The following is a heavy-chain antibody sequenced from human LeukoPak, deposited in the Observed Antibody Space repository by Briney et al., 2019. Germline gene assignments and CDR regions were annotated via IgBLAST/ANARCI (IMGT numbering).Heavy chain of an antibody. V-gene: IGHV3-23*01. D-gene: IGHD1-14*01. J-gene: IGHJ4*02. Sequence: PGGSLKLSCAASGFTFSSFVLHWVRRAQGRGLEGASAISGSGGSTYYADSVKGRFTISRDNSKNTLYLQMNSLRAEDTAVYYCAKLSENIKSYYFDYWGQGTLVTVSS. CDR1: GFTFSSFV. CDR3: AKLSENIKSYYFDY. CDR2: ISGSGGST.